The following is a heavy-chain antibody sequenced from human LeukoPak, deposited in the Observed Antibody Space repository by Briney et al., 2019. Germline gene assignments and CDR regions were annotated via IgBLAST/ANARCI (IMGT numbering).Heavy chain of an antibody. J-gene: IGHJ4*02. V-gene: IGHV3-23*01. CDR2: ISGSGGDT. D-gene: IGHD3-22*01. Sequence: GGSLRLSCAASRFTFSDYAMNWVRQAPGKGLEWVSTISGSGGDTCYADSVQGRLTISRGNSKNTLYLQMNSLRAEDTAIYYCAKDASAPYYDSSAYIPSIDYWGQGTLVTVSS. CDR1: RFTFSDYA. CDR3: AKDASAPYYDSSAYIPSIDY.